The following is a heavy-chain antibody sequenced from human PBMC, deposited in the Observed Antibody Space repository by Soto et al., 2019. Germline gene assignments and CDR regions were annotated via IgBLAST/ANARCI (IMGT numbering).Heavy chain of an antibody. CDR1: GGSISSYY. CDR3: ARDRVYGSGSGAFDI. V-gene: IGHV4-59*01. Sequence: QVQLQESGPGLVKPSETLSLTCTVSGGSISSYYWSWIRQPPGKGLEWIGYIYYSGSTNYNPSLKSRVTLSLDTSKNQFSLKLSSVTAADTAVYYCARDRVYGSGSGAFDIWGQGTMVTVSS. J-gene: IGHJ3*02. D-gene: IGHD3-10*01. CDR2: IYYSGST.